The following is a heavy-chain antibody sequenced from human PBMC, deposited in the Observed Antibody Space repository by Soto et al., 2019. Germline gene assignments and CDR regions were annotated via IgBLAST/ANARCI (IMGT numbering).Heavy chain of an antibody. CDR3: ARVRPVVPAATLRYGMDV. J-gene: IGHJ6*02. D-gene: IGHD2-2*01. Sequence: QVQLQESGPGLVKPSGTLSLTCAVSGGSISSSNWWSWVRQPPGKGLEWIGEIYHSGSTNYNPSPKSRVTISVDKSKNQFSLKLSSVTAADTAVYYCARVRPVVPAATLRYGMDVWGQGTTVTVSS. CDR2: IYHSGST. CDR1: GGSISSSNW. V-gene: IGHV4-4*02.